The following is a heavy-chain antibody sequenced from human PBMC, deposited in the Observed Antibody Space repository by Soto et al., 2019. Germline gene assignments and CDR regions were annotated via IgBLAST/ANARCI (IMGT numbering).Heavy chain of an antibody. Sequence: GESLKISCAASGFTFSNAWMSWVRQAPGKGLEWVGRIKSKTDGGTTDYAAPVKGRFTISRDDSKNTLYLQMNSLKTEVTAVYYCTSRPLHAFDIWGQGTMVTVSS. CDR2: IKSKTDGGTT. CDR1: GFTFSNAW. V-gene: IGHV3-15*01. CDR3: TSRPLHAFDI. J-gene: IGHJ3*02.